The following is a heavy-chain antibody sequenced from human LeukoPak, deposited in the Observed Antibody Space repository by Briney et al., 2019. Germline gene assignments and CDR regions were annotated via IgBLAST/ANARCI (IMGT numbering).Heavy chain of an antibody. D-gene: IGHD3-10*01. V-gene: IGHV5-51*01. CDR3: ARNPSYGSGLEDAFDI. CDR2: IYPGDSDS. CDR1: GFSFASYW. Sequence: GESLRISYKGSGFSFASYWIGWVRQMPGKGLEWVGIIYPGDSDSRYSPSFQGQVTISADKSISTAYLQWSSLKASDTAMYYCARNPSYGSGLEDAFDIWGQGTMVTVSS. J-gene: IGHJ3*02.